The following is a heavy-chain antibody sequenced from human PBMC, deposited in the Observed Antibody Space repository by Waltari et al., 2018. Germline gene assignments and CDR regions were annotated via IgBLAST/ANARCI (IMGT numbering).Heavy chain of an antibody. CDR3: ARDTATALDS. J-gene: IGHJ4*02. D-gene: IGHD1-1*01. CDR1: GFTFTDHY. V-gene: IGHV3-72*01. Sequence: EVQLVESGGGLVQPGGSLRLSCVASGFTFTDHYMDWVRQAPGQGLEWISRTKNKANSHITDYAASVKGRCIASRDDSKNSLYLQMNNLKTEDTAVYYCARDTATALDSWTQGTLVTVSA. CDR2: TKNKANSHIT.